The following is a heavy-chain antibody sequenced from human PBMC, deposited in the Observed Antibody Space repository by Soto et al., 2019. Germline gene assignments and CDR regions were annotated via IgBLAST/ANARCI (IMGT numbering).Heavy chain of an antibody. CDR3: ARWVYSSSWNYYYYMDV. CDR2: ISSSSSYI. Sequence: VQLVESGGGLVKPGGSLRLSCAASGFTFSSYSMNWVRQAPGKGLEWVSSISSSSSYIYYADSVKGRSTISRDNAKNSLYLQMNSLRAEDTAVYYCARWVYSSSWNYYYYMDVWGKGTTVTVSS. D-gene: IGHD6-13*01. J-gene: IGHJ6*03. CDR1: GFTFSSYS. V-gene: IGHV3-21*01.